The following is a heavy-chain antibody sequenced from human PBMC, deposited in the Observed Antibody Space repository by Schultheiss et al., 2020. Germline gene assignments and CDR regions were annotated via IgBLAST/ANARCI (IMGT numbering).Heavy chain of an antibody. V-gene: IGHV3-30*03. D-gene: IGHD6-19*01. CDR3: ARSSGQRNYLDY. CDR2: ISYDGSKK. CDR1: GFTFSSYA. J-gene: IGHJ4*02. Sequence: GGSLRLSCAASGFTFSSYAMSWVRQAPGKGLEWVAVISYDGSKKYYADSVKGRFTISRDNSKNTLNLQMNSLRGEDTAVYYCARSSGQRNYLDYWGQGSLVTVSS.